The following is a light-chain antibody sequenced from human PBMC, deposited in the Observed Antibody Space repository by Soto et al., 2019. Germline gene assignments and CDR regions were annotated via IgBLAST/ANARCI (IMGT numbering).Light chain of an antibody. J-gene: IGKJ1*01. CDR3: QQSYSRPRT. CDR2: TTS. CDR1: QSISSY. V-gene: IGKV1-39*01. Sequence: IRMTKSPSSLSASTGDRVTITCRASQSISSYLNWYQQKPGKAPNLLIYTTSSLESGVPSRFSGSGSGTDFTLTISSLQPEDFATYLCQQSYSRPRTFGQGTKVDIK.